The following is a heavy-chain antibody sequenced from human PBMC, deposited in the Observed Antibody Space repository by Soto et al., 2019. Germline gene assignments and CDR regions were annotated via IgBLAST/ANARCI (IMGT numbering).Heavy chain of an antibody. V-gene: IGHV4-59*01. CDR1: GGSISSYY. D-gene: IGHD3-3*02. Sequence: SETLSLTCTVSGGSISSYYWSWIRQPPGKGLEWIGYIYYSGSTNYNPSLKSRVTISVDTSKNQFSLKLSSVTAADTAVYYCARVYYHPPYYYYYGMDVWGQGTTVTVSS. J-gene: IGHJ6*02. CDR2: IYYSGST. CDR3: ARVYYHPPYYYYYGMDV.